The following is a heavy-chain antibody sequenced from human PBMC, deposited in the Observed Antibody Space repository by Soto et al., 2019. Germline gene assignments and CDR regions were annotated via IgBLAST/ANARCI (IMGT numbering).Heavy chain of an antibody. CDR1: CGSISSSNYY. J-gene: IGHJ4*02. CDR3: ARLVYDSSGYRPG. Sequence: SETLSLTCTVSCGSISSSNYYWGWIRQPPGKGLEWIGSIYYSGSTYYNPSLKSRVTISVDTSMNQFSLKLSSVTAADTAVYYCARLVYDSSGYRPGWGQGTLVTVSS. D-gene: IGHD3-22*01. CDR2: IYYSGST. V-gene: IGHV4-39*01.